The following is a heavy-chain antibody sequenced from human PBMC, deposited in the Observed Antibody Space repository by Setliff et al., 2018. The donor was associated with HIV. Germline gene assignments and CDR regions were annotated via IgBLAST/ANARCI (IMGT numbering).Heavy chain of an antibody. J-gene: IGHJ4*02. D-gene: IGHD3-10*01. V-gene: IGHV4-39*07. CDR2: VYYSGRT. CDR1: GGSISSSGPGYY. CDR3: VREGVRRGLGSGSFRYRAYYFDQ. Sequence: SETLSLTCTVSGGSISSSGPGYYWGWVRQPPGGGLEWIGSVYYSGRTYYNPSLRSRVTISVDTSKNQLSLNLRSVTAADTAVYYCVREGVRRGLGSGSFRYRAYYFDQWGQGTLVTVSS.